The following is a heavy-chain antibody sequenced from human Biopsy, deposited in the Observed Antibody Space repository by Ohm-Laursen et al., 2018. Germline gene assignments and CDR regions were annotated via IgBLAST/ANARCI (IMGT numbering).Heavy chain of an antibody. V-gene: IGHV4-4*07. Sequence: TLSLTCTVSGGSINSYYWSWMRQPAGKGLEWIGRLFTSGTTNYSPSLNNRVTMSVDTSKNQFSLRLTSVPAADPAVYYCVRGGSGSFPFDYWGPGTLVTVSS. CDR3: VRGGSGSFPFDY. CDR2: LFTSGTT. CDR1: GGSINSYY. J-gene: IGHJ4*02. D-gene: IGHD3-10*01.